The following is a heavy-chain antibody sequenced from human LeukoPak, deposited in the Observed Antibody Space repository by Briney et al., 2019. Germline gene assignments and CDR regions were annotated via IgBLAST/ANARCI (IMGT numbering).Heavy chain of an antibody. CDR3: ARGPYSYDSSGAFDI. Sequence: GGSLRLSCAASGFTFSNYWMSWVRQAPGKGLEWVANIKQDGGEKYYVDSVKGRFTISRDNAKNSLYLQMNSLRAEDTAVYYCARGPYSYDSSGAFDIWGQGTMVTVSS. CDR1: GFTFSNYW. CDR2: IKQDGGEK. D-gene: IGHD3-22*01. V-gene: IGHV3-7*01. J-gene: IGHJ3*02.